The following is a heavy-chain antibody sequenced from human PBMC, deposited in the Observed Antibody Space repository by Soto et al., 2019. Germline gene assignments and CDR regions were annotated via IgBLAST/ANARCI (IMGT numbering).Heavy chain of an antibody. CDR1: GGSINTYY. D-gene: IGHD3-22*01. CDR2: VYAGGNT. J-gene: IGHJ5*02. Sequence: ETLSLTCMVSGGSINTYYGSWIRQPAGKGLERIGRVYAGGNTNYNPSLKSRVTMSLDTSKNQFSLKLSSVTAADTAVYYCASGYYYDSSGYNTRPGGWFDPWGQGTLVTVSS. CDR3: ASGYYYDSSGYNTRPGGWFDP. V-gene: IGHV4-4*07.